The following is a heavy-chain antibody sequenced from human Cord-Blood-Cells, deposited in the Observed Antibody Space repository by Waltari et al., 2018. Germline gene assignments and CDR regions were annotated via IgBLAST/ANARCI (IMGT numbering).Heavy chain of an antibody. D-gene: IGHD3-3*02. Sequence: QVTLKESGPVLEKPTETLTPTCTVSGFSLSNARMGVSWIRQPPGKALEWLAHIFSNDEKSYSTSLKSRLTISKDTSKSQVVLTMTNMDPVDTATYYCARIIRRPLLADYWGQGTLVTVSS. CDR1: GFSLSNARMG. J-gene: IGHJ4*02. CDR2: IFSNDEK. V-gene: IGHV2-26*01. CDR3: ARIIRRPLLADY.